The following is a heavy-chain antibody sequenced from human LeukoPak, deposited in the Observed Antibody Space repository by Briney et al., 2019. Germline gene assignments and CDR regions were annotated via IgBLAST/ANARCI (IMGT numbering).Heavy chain of an antibody. CDR1: GFPFSANA. Sequence: TGGSLRLSCAASGFPFSANAMSWVRQAPGKGLEWVSAISASGDTTYYADSVRGRFTISRDNSKNTLYLQMNSLRAGDTALYYCAKESLRGHSYGFDNWGQGTLVTVSS. D-gene: IGHD5-18*01. V-gene: IGHV3-23*01. CDR2: ISASGDTT. CDR3: AKESLRGHSYGFDN. J-gene: IGHJ4*02.